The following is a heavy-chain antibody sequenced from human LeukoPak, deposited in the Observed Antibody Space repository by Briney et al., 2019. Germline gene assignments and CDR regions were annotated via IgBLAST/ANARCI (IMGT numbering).Heavy chain of an antibody. Sequence: ASVKVSCKASGYTFTGYYMHWVRQAPGQGLEWMGWINPNSGGTNYAQKFQGRVTMNGDTSISTAYMELSRLRSDDTAVYYCARALSIVGATNYWGQGTLVTVSS. CDR1: GYTFTGYY. V-gene: IGHV1-2*02. D-gene: IGHD1-26*01. CDR2: INPNSGGT. J-gene: IGHJ4*02. CDR3: ARALSIVGATNY.